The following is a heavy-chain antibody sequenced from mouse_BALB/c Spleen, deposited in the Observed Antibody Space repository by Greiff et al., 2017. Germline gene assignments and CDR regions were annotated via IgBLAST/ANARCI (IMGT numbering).Heavy chain of an antibody. J-gene: IGHJ2*01. D-gene: IGHD1-1*02. V-gene: IGHV1-7*01. CDR1: GYTFTSYW. CDR3: AREGTGGDY. CDR2: INPSTGYT. Sequence: QVHVKQSGAELAKPGASVKMSCKASGYTFTSYWMHWVKQRPGQGLEWIGYINPSTGYTEYNQKFKDKATLTADKSSSTAYMQLSSLTSEDSAVYYCAREGTGGDYWGQGTTLTVSS.